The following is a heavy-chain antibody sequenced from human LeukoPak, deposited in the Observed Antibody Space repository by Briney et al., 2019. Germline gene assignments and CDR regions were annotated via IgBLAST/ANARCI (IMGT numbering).Heavy chain of an antibody. V-gene: IGHV4-61*08. Sequence: SQTLSFTCAVSGGSISSGGYSWSWIRQPPGKGLEWIGYIYYSGSTNYNPSLKSRVTISVDTSKNQFSLKLSSVTAADTAVYYCARGGPREADFDYWGQGTLVTVSS. CDR2: IYYSGST. CDR3: ARGGPREADFDY. J-gene: IGHJ4*02. D-gene: IGHD1-26*01. CDR1: GGSISSGGYS.